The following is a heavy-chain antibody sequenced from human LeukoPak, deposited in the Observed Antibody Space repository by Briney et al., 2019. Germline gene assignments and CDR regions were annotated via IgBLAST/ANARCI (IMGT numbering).Heavy chain of an antibody. V-gene: IGHV3-23*01. J-gene: IGHJ6*04. CDR1: GFTFSSYA. CDR2: ISGSGGST. CDR3: AKEGRCSSTSCYYYGMDV. Sequence: GGSLRLSCAASGFTFSSYAMSWVRQAPGKGLEWASAISGSGGSTYYADSVKGRFTISRDNSKNTLYLQMNSLRAEDTAVYYCAKEGRCSSTSCYYYGMDVWGKGTAVTVSS. D-gene: IGHD2-2*01.